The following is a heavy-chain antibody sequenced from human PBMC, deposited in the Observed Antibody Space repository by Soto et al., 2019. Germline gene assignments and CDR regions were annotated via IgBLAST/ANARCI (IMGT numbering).Heavy chain of an antibody. D-gene: IGHD6-25*01. CDR2: IYYSGST. CDR3: ARRLHYYFDY. J-gene: IGHJ4*02. CDR1: GGSISSGDYY. Sequence: QVQLQESGPGLVKPSQTLSLTCTVSGGSISSGDYYWSWIRQPPGKGLEWIGYIYYSGSTYYNPSLQRRVTISVNPSKNQFSLKLYSVTAADTAVYYCARRLHYYFDYWGQGTLVTVSS. V-gene: IGHV4-30-4*01.